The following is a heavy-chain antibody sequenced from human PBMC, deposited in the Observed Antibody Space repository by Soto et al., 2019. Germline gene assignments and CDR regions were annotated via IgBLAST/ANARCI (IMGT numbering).Heavy chain of an antibody. D-gene: IGHD1-7*01. J-gene: IGHJ5*02. CDR3: ARFKELELLSWFDP. CDR1: GGSISSYY. V-gene: IGHV4-59*01. Sequence: SETLSLTCTVSGGSISSYYWSWIRQPPGKGLEWIGYIYYSGSTNYNPSLKSRVTISVDTSKNQFSLKLSSVTAADTAVYYCARFKELELLSWFDPWGQGTLVTVSS. CDR2: IYYSGST.